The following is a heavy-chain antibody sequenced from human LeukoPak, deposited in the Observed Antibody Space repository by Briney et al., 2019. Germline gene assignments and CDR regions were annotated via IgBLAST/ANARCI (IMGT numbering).Heavy chain of an antibody. CDR1: GFTFSTYW. V-gene: IGHV3-7*01. Sequence: GGSLRLSCAASGFTFSTYWMKWVRQAPGKGLEWVASITEDGSDKYYVDSVKGRFSISRDNAKNSLYLQMNSLRTEDTAVYYCAKGGHYNFDYWGQGTLVTVSS. J-gene: IGHJ4*02. D-gene: IGHD4-11*01. CDR3: AKGGHYNFDY. CDR2: ITEDGSDK.